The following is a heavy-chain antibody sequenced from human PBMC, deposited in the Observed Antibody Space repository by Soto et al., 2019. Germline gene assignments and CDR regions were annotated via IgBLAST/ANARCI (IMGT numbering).Heavy chain of an antibody. Sequence: SETLSLTCTVSGGSISSYYWSWIRQPPGKGLEWIGYIYYSGSTNYSPSLKSRGTISVDTSKNQFSLKLSSVTAADTAVYYCARLLFGAANWFDPWGQGTLVTVSS. CDR1: GGSISSYY. J-gene: IGHJ5*02. D-gene: IGHD3-10*01. CDR2: IYYSGST. CDR3: ARLLFGAANWFDP. V-gene: IGHV4-59*01.